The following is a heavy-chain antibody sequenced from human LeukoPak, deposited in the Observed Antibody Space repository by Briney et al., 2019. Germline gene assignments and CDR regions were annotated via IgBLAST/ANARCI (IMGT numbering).Heavy chain of an antibody. CDR3: AHRANRYSNRCNTGYFDY. D-gene: IGHD6-13*01. CDR2: IYWDDDK. V-gene: IGHV2-5*02. CDR1: GFSIGSTGVG. J-gene: IGHJ4*02. Sequence: SGPTLVKSTQTPTLTCTVSGFSIGSTGVGVGWIHQPPGEALEWLVFIYWDDDKRYSPALKNRLTITKDTSKNQVVLTMTNMPPVDTATYYYAHRANRYSNRCNTGYFDYWGPGAPVTVSS.